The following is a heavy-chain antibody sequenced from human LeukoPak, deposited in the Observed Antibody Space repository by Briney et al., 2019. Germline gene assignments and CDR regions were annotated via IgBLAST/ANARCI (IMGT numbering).Heavy chain of an antibody. D-gene: IGHD5-24*01. CDR1: GYTFTSYY. Sequence: WASVKVSCKASGYTFTSYYMHWVRQAPGQGLEWMGIINPSGGSTSYAQKFQGRVTMTRDTSTSTVYMELSSLRSEDTAVYYCARGPLLRDGYKYYFDYWGQGTLVTVSS. CDR3: ARGPLLRDGYKYYFDY. V-gene: IGHV1-46*01. CDR2: INPSGGST. J-gene: IGHJ4*02.